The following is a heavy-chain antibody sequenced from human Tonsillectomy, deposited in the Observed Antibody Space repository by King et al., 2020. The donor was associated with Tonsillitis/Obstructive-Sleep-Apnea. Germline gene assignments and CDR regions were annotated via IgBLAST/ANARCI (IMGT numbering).Heavy chain of an antibody. Sequence: LQLQESGPGLVKPSETLSLTCTVSGGSISSYYWSWIRQPPGKGLEWIGYIYYSGSTNYNPSLKSRVTISVDTSKNQFSLKLSSVTAAGTAVYYCARRSGAARPNYYFDYWGQGTLVTVSS. J-gene: IGHJ4*02. V-gene: IGHV4-59*08. CDR3: ARRSGAARPNYYFDY. CDR1: GGSISSYY. D-gene: IGHD6-6*01. CDR2: IYYSGST.